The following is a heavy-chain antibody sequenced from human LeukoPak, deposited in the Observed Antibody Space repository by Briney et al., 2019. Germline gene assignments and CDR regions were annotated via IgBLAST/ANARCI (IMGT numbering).Heavy chain of an antibody. D-gene: IGHD3-10*01. Sequence: ASVKVSCKTSGYTFASYTMHWLRQAPGQSLEWMGWINGDNGNTKYSEKFQGRVTITRDTSASSAYKELSSLRSEDTAVYYCARSSSGTYHYWGQGTLVTVSS. V-gene: IGHV1-3*01. CDR3: ARSSSGTYHY. CDR2: INGDNGNT. J-gene: IGHJ4*02. CDR1: GYTFASYT.